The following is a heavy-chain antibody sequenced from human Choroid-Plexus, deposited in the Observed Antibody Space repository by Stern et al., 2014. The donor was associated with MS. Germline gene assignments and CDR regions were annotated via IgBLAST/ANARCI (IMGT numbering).Heavy chain of an antibody. CDR2: VSYDGSNK. V-gene: IGHV3-30*18. Sequence: VQLVESGGGVVQPGRPLRLSCVASGFTFGSCAMHWVRQAPGKGLEWVAGVSYDGSNKYYADSVKGRFTISRDNSQNTRYMQMSSLRPEDTAVYYCAKDRQYLTYFFAHWGQGSLVTVSS. J-gene: IGHJ5*02. CDR3: AKDRQYLTYFFAH. CDR1: GFTFGSCA. D-gene: IGHD2/OR15-2a*01.